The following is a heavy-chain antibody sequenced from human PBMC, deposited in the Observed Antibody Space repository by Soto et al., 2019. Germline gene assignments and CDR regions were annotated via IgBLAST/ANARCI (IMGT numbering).Heavy chain of an antibody. J-gene: IGHJ4*02. CDR3: ARENYDFWSGYYLDY. CDR2: IKSDGTVT. D-gene: IGHD3-3*01. Sequence: EVQLVESGGGLVQPGGSLRLSCVVSGITFSTYRMHWVRQAPGKGLVWVSHIKSDGTVTHYTDSVRGRFIISRDNAKNTLFLQMNSLRPEDTAVYYCARENYDFWSGYYLDYWGQGTLVTVSS. CDR1: GITFSTYR. V-gene: IGHV3-74*01.